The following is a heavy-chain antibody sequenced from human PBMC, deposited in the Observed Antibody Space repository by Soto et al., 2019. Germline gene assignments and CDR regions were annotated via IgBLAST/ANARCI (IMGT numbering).Heavy chain of an antibody. CDR3: ARDGRYNWNLYGMDV. CDR2: IYYSGST. CDR1: GGSISSGGYY. J-gene: IGHJ6*02. D-gene: IGHD1-20*01. Sequence: PSETLSLTCTVSGGSISSGGYYWSWIRQHPGKGLEWIGYIYYSGSTYYNPSLKSRVIISVEKSKNQFSLKLSSVTAADTAVYYCARDGRYNWNLYGMDVWGQGTTVTVSS. V-gene: IGHV4-31*03.